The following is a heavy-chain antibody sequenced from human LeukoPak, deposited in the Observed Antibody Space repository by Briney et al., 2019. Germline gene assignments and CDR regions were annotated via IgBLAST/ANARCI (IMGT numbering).Heavy chain of an antibody. J-gene: IGHJ5*02. V-gene: IGHV3-21*01. CDR2: ISSSSYI. Sequence: GGSLRLSCAASGFTFSSYSMNWVRQAPGKGLEWVSSISSSSYIYYADSVKGRFTISRDNAKNSLYLQMNSLRAEDTAVYYCARIAAAGNIDPWGQGTLVTVSS. CDR1: GFTFSSYS. CDR3: ARIAAAGNIDP. D-gene: IGHD6-13*01.